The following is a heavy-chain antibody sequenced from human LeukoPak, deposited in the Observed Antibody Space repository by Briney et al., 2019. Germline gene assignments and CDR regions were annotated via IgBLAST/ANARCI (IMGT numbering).Heavy chain of an antibody. CDR3: AKVRGYSYGSVIGSFDY. J-gene: IGHJ4*02. CDR2: MTSSGTHI. Sequence: GGSLRLSCEASGYTFSSYSMNWVRQAPGKGLEWVSSMTSSGTHIYYGDSVKGRFTISRDNAKNSVYLEMNSLRAEDTAVYYCAKVRGYSYGSVIGSFDYWGQGTLVTVSS. D-gene: IGHD5-18*01. V-gene: IGHV3-21*01. CDR1: GYTFSSYS.